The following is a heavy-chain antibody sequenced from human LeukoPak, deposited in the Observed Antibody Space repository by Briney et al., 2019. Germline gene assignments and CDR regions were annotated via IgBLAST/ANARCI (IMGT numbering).Heavy chain of an antibody. CDR1: GSTFSGYP. D-gene: IGHD3-22*01. V-gene: IGHV3-30-3*01. Sequence: GGSLRLSCAASGSTFSGYPTHWVRQTPGKGLEWVAVISYDGSDKHYADPVKGRFTISRDNSKNTVYLQMNSLRAGDTAVYYCAREGSRGYYPYWGQGILVTVSS. J-gene: IGHJ4*02. CDR3: AREGSRGYYPY. CDR2: ISYDGSDK.